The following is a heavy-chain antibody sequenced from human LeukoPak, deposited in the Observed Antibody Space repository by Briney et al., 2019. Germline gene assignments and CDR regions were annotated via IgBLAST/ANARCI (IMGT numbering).Heavy chain of an antibody. CDR2: IYPGDSDT. CDR1: GYSFTSYW. D-gene: IGHD2-2*01. CDR3: ARQPPTKSPYYYYYMDV. Sequence: GESLKISCKGSGYSFTSYWIGWVRQMPGKGLEWMGIIYPGDSDTRYSPSFQGQVTISADKSISTAYLQWSSLKASDTAMYYCARQPPTKSPYYYYYMDVWGKGTTVTVSS. V-gene: IGHV5-51*01. J-gene: IGHJ6*03.